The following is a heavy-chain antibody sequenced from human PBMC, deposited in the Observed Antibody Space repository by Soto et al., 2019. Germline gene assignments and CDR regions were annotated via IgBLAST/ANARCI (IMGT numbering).Heavy chain of an antibody. CDR3: ARESYYGSGSSNTDH. Sequence: GASVKVSCKASGYTFTSYGISWVRQAPGQGLEWMGWISAYNGNTNYAQKLQGRVTMTTDTSTSAAYMELRSLRSDDTAVYYCARESYYGSGSSNTDHWGQGTLVTVSS. CDR2: ISAYNGNT. J-gene: IGHJ5*02. D-gene: IGHD3-10*01. V-gene: IGHV1-18*01. CDR1: GYTFTSYG.